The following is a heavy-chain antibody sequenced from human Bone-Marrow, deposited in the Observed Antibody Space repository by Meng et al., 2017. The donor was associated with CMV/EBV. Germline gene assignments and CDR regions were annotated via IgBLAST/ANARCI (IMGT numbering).Heavy chain of an antibody. D-gene: IGHD1-26*01. Sequence: ASVKVSCKASGYTFTGYYMHWVRQAPGQGLEWMGWINPNSGGTNYAQKFQGRVTMTRDTSISTAYMELSRLRSDDTAVYYCARAPPRFRGWVDPWGQGTLVTVSS. CDR1: GYTFTGYY. V-gene: IGHV1-2*02. J-gene: IGHJ5*02. CDR3: ARAPPRFRGWVDP. CDR2: INPNSGGT.